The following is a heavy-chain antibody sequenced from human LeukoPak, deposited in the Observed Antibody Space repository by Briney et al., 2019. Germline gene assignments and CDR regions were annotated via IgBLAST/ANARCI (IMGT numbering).Heavy chain of an antibody. CDR2: IYYSGST. Sequence: SETLSLTCTVSGGFISSYYWSWIRQPPGKGLEWIGYIYYSGSTNYNPSLKSRVTISVDTSKNQFSLKLSSVTAADTAVYYCARCPYYYDSSGYYYFDLWGRGTLVTVSS. D-gene: IGHD3-22*01. CDR3: ARCPYYYDSSGYYYFDL. V-gene: IGHV4-59*08. CDR1: GGFISSYY. J-gene: IGHJ2*01.